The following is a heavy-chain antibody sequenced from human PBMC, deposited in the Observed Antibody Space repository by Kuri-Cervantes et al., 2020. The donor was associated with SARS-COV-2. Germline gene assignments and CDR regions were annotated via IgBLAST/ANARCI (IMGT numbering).Heavy chain of an antibody. CDR2: INPNSGGT. CDR1: GGTFSSYA. CDR3: ARGKGYCSSTSCYWNRSDAFDI. D-gene: IGHD2-2*01. J-gene: IGHJ3*02. V-gene: IGHV1-2*02. Sequence: ASVKVSCKASGGTFSSYAISWVRQAPGQGLEWMGWINPNSGGTNYAQKFQGRVTMTRDTSISTAYMELSRLRSDDTAVYYCARGKGYCSSTSCYWNRSDAFDIWGQGTMVTVSS.